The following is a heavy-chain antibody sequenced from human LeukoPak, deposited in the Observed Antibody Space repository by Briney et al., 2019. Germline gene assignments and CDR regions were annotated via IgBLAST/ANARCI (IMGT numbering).Heavy chain of an antibody. J-gene: IGHJ6*02. CDR1: GFTFSSYS. V-gene: IGHV3-21*01. D-gene: IGHD3-9*01. CDR3: ARAPAGRYDILTGSYYYYGMDV. Sequence: GGSLRLSCAASGFTFSSYSMNWVRQAPGKGLEWVSSISSSSSYIYYADSVKGRFTISRDNAKNSLYLQMNSLRAEDTAVYYCARAPAGRYDILTGSYYYYGMDVWGQETTVTVSS. CDR2: ISSSSSYI.